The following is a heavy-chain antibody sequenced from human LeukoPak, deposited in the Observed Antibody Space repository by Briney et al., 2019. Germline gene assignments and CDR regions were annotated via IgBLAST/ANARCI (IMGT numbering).Heavy chain of an antibody. J-gene: IGHJ3*01. CDR2: INQDASEK. D-gene: IGHD4-17*01. CDR1: GFTFSSYW. Sequence: GGSLRLSCASSGFTFSSYWMKWLRQAPGKGLEWVSSINQDASEKHLVDSVKGRFTISRDNAKNSVFLQMNSLRVEDTAVYYCTTYSAFDVWGQGTMVTVSS. CDR3: TTYSAFDV. V-gene: IGHV3-7*05.